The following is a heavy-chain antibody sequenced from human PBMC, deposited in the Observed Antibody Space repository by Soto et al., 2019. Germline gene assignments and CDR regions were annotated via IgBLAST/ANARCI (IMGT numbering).Heavy chain of an antibody. CDR1: GFTFSSYG. CDR2: IWYDGSNK. J-gene: IGHJ4*02. Sequence: GGSLRLSCAASGFTFSSYGMHWVRQAPGKGLEWVAVIWYDGSNKYYADSVKGRFTISRDNSKNTLYLQMNSLRAEDTAVYYCARDRPYSSGWYYFDYWGQGTRVTVSS. CDR3: ARDRPYSSGWYYFDY. D-gene: IGHD6-19*01. V-gene: IGHV3-33*01.